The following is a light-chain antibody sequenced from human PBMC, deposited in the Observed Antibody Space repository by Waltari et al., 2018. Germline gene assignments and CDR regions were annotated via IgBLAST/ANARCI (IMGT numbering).Light chain of an antibody. Sequence: DFQMTQSPSTLSASVGDEVTIPCRASHSISSCLAWYQQKPGKAPKLLIYKASSLESGVPSRFSGSGSGTEFTLTISSLQPDDFATYYCQQYNSYRWTFGQGTKVEIK. J-gene: IGKJ1*01. CDR1: HSISSC. CDR3: QQYNSYRWT. V-gene: IGKV1-5*03. CDR2: KAS.